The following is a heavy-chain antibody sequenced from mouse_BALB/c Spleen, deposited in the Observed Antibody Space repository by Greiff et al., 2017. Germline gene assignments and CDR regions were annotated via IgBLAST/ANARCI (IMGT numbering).Heavy chain of an antibody. J-gene: IGHJ3*01. CDR2: IYPSDSYT. D-gene: IGHD2-2*01. Sequence: QVQLQQPGAELVRPGASVKLSCKASGYTFTSYWINWVKRRPGQGLEWIGNIYPSDSYTNYNQKFKDKATLTVDKSSSTAYMQLSSPTSEDSAVYYCTRGLRQEFAYWGQGTLVTVSA. CDR1: GYTFTSYW. V-gene: IGHV1-69*02. CDR3: TRGLRQEFAY.